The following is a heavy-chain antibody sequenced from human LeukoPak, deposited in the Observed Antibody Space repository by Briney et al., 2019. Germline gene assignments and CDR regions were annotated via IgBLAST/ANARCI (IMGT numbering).Heavy chain of an antibody. J-gene: IGHJ4*02. CDR3: ARGGVAPKYYFDS. D-gene: IGHD2-15*01. V-gene: IGHV4-59*11. CDR1: GASISPLY. CDR2: IYDSGAA. Sequence: SETLSLTCTVSGASISPLYWSWIRQAPGKALEFIGYIYDSGAANYNPSLKSRVTLSVDTSKNQFSLKLTSVTAADTAVYYCARGGVAPKYYFDSWGQGILVTVSS.